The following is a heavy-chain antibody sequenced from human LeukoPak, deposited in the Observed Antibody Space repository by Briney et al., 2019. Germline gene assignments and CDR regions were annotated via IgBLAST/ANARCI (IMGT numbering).Heavy chain of an antibody. Sequence: GSLRLSCAASGFTFSSYEMNWVRQAPGKGLEWVSYISSTGSTIYYADSVKGRFTISRDNTKNSLYLQMNSLRAEDTAVYYCAKDHLPGIVVADRDYWGQGTLVTVSS. CDR2: ISSTGSTI. V-gene: IGHV3-48*03. D-gene: IGHD6-19*01. J-gene: IGHJ4*02. CDR1: GFTFSSYE. CDR3: AKDHLPGIVVADRDY.